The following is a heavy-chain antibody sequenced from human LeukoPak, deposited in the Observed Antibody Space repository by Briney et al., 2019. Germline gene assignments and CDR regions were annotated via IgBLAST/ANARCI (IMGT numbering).Heavy chain of an antibody. Sequence: TGGSLRLSCAASGFTFSSSGVSWVRQAPGKGLEWVSSISGSDDTTYYADSVKGRFTISRDNSKNTLYLQMNSLRAEDTAVYYCANNRYSSRWRGAFDVWGQGTMVTVSS. CDR2: ISGSDDTT. V-gene: IGHV3-23*01. CDR3: ANNRYSSRWRGAFDV. CDR1: GFTFSSSG. D-gene: IGHD6-13*01. J-gene: IGHJ3*01.